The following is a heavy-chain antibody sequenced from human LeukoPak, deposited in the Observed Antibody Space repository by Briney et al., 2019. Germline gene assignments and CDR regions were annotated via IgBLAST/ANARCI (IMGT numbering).Heavy chain of an antibody. CDR1: GGSISSYY. CDR3: ARGAVYGDYELGYFDY. CDR2: IYYSGST. V-gene: IGHV4-59*01. J-gene: IGHJ4*02. D-gene: IGHD4-17*01. Sequence: SETLSLTCTVSGGSISSYYWSWIRQPPGKGLEWIGYIYYSGSTNYNPSLKSRVTISVDTSKDQFSLKLNSVTAADTAVYYCARGAVYGDYELGYFDYWGQGTLVTVSS.